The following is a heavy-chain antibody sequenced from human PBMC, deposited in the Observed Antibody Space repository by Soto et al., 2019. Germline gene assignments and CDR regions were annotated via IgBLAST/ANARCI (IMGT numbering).Heavy chain of an antibody. Sequence: EVQLLDSGGGLVQPGRSLRLSCAASGFTFINYAMSWVRQAPGKGLEWVSKISGNGRSTYYADSVKGRFTISRDNSRNTLFLQMNSLRAGDTAIYYCAKPSGLATAGSAFDYWGQGTLVTVSS. CDR1: GFTFINYA. CDR2: ISGNGRST. J-gene: IGHJ4*02. V-gene: IGHV3-23*01. CDR3: AKPSGLATAGSAFDY. D-gene: IGHD6-13*01.